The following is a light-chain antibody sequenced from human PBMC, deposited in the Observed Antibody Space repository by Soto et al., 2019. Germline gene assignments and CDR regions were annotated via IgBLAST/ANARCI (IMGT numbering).Light chain of an antibody. CDR2: DAS. CDR3: RSYTSSSTRV. V-gene: IGLV2-14*01. J-gene: IGLJ1*01. Sequence: QSVLTQSASVSGSPGQSIIISYNGTSSYVGGYNYVSWYQQHPRKAPKLMIYDASNRPSGVSNRFSGSKSGNTASLSISGLQDEDEAHYYCRSYTSSSTRVFGTGTKVTVL. CDR1: SSYVGGYNY.